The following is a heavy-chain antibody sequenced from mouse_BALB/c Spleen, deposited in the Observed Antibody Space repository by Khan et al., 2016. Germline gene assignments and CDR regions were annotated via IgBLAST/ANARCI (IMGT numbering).Heavy chain of an antibody. Sequence: QIQLVQPGPELKKPGETVKISCKASGYTFTNYGMNWVKQAPGKGLKWMGWINTYTGETTYADDFRGRFAFSLENSASTAYLQFNKPKTEDMATYCCGTWECAYWGQGTLVTVSA. V-gene: IGHV9-1*02. CDR1: GYTFTNYG. CDR3: GTWECAY. D-gene: IGHD4-1*01. J-gene: IGHJ3*01. CDR2: INTYTGET.